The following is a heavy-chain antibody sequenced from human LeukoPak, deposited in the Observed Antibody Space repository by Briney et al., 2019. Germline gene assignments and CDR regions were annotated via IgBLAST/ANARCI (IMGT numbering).Heavy chain of an antibody. Sequence: GGSLGLSCEASGFTVSTNYMSWVRQAPGKGLEWVSVIYSGGSTYYADSVKGRFTISRDNSKNTLYLQMNSLRAEDTAVYYCARDLTGYYDSSGPRGYFDLWGRGTLVTVSS. D-gene: IGHD3-22*01. J-gene: IGHJ2*01. V-gene: IGHV3-53*01. CDR2: IYSGGST. CDR3: ARDLTGYYDSSGPRGYFDL. CDR1: GFTVSTNY.